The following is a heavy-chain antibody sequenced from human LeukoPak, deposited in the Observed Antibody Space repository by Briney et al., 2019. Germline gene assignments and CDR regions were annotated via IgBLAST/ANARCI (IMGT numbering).Heavy chain of an antibody. V-gene: IGHV3-11*04. Sequence: GGSLRLSCAASGFTFSDYYMSWIRQVPGKGLEWLSYISSSGDTLHYADSVRGRFTIFRDNAKDSLYLQINSLRAEDTAVYYCARDLGQYYDTSDNWFDPWGQGTLVTVSS. CDR1: GFTFSDYY. CDR2: ISSSGDTL. CDR3: ARDLGQYYDTSDNWFDP. J-gene: IGHJ5*02. D-gene: IGHD3-22*01.